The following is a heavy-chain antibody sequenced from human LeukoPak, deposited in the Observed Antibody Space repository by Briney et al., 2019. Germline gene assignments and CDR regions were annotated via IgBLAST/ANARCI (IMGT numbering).Heavy chain of an antibody. CDR3: ARVLGYYDSGGRGWFDP. CDR1: GGSISSSSYY. J-gene: IGHJ5*02. V-gene: IGHV4-39*07. D-gene: IGHD3-22*01. Sequence: SETLSLTCTVSGGSISSSSYYWGWIRQPPGKGLEWIGSIYYSGSTYYNPSLKSRVSISVDTSKNQFSRKLSSVTAADTAVYYCARVLGYYDSGGRGWFDPWGQGTLVTVSS. CDR2: IYYSGST.